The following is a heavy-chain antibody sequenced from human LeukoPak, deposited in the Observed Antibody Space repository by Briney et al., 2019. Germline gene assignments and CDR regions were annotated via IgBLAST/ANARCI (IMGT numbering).Heavy chain of an antibody. D-gene: IGHD3-16*02. J-gene: IGHJ3*01. CDR1: GFIFSDYH. Sequence: GGSLRLSCAASGFIFSDYHMHWVRQAPGKGLEWLTFIWSDGSNTFSADSVKGRCTISRDNAKNSLYLVMNSLGVEDTAVYYCARGGLSYGFDVWGQGTMVTVSS. V-gene: IGHV3-30*02. CDR3: ARGGLSYGFDV. CDR2: IWSDGSNT.